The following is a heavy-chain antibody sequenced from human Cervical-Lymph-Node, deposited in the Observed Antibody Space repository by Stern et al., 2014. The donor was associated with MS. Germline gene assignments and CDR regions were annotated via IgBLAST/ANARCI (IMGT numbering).Heavy chain of an antibody. J-gene: IGHJ3*02. V-gene: IGHV1-58*01. D-gene: IGHD4-17*01. Sequence: QLGQSGHEVEKPGSSVKVSCKASGFTFSNSGVQWVRQTRGQRLEWIGWIVVGRSKTNYAQTFQETVTITRDRSTGTAYMELSSLRSEDTAVFYCAAGDTVAMLGTAIDAFDIWGQGTMVTVSS. CDR1: GFTFSNSG. CDR3: AAGDTVAMLGTAIDAFDI. CDR2: IVVGRSKT.